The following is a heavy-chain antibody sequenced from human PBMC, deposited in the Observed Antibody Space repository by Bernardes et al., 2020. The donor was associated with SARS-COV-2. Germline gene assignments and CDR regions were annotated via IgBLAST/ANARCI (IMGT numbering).Heavy chain of an antibody. CDR2: VFYSGSI. CDR3: VSMAGTYYFDY. J-gene: IGHJ4*02. Sequence: EPLSLTSTVSVGSISSYYWTWIRPPPGKGLEWIGSVFYSGSIYYNPSLQSRVTISVDTSKNHFSLILSSVTAADTAVYYCVSMAGTYYFDYWGQGALVTVSS. CDR1: VGSISSYY. D-gene: IGHD6-19*01. V-gene: IGHV4-59*01.